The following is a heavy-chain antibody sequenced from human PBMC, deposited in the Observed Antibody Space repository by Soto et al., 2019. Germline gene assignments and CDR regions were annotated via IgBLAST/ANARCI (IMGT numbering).Heavy chain of an antibody. CDR3: SRAPRGPQLVLYWFDL. Sequence: GGSLRLSCTASGFTFGDYGVSWFRQAPGKGLEWVGFIKRKSHGGTTEYATSVKGRFTVSRDDSMNIAYLQMNSLQIDDTGVYYCSRAPRGPQLVLYWFDLWGQGSQVTVSS. D-gene: IGHD1-1*01. CDR1: GFTFGDYG. J-gene: IGHJ5*02. CDR2: IKRKSHGGTT. V-gene: IGHV3-49*03.